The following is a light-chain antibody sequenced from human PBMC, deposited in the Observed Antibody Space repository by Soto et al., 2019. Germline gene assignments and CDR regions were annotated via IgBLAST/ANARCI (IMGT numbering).Light chain of an antibody. CDR3: QQYNNWPLYT. CDR2: AAS. Sequence: EIVMTQSPGTLSVSPGERATLSCRASQGVGSNLAWYQQRPGQAPRLLICAASTRATDIPARFTGRGSGTEFTLTISSLQSEDFAVYFCQQYNNWPLYTFGQGTKLEI. J-gene: IGKJ2*01. V-gene: IGKV3-15*01. CDR1: QGVGSN.